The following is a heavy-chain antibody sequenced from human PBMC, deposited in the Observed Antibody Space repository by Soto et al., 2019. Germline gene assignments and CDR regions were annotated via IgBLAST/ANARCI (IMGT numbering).Heavy chain of an antibody. CDR3: ATWRTYSGSYCFDY. Sequence: QVQLVQSGAEVKRPGASLKVSCKASGYTFKTYTINWVRQAPGQGLEWIGQIIPMYDSANYAQRFQGRVTISADKSTNIAYMELSGLRSEDTALYYCATWRTYSGSYCFDYWGQGTLVSVSS. CDR2: IIPMYDSA. CDR1: GYTFKTYT. V-gene: IGHV1-69*06. J-gene: IGHJ4*02. D-gene: IGHD1-26*01.